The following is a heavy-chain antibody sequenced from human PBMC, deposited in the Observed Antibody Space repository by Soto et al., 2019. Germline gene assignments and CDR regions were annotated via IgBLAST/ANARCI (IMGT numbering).Heavy chain of an antibody. V-gene: IGHV1-18*01. J-gene: IGHJ4*02. Sequence: QVQLVQSGAEVKKPGASVKVSCKTSGYTFTNHGIDWVRQAPGQALEWMGWVNRYNGNTNYANDLQDRVTMTGDTSTSTAYMDLRSLRFDDTAVYYCAREAEGTYSPADFWGQGTLVTVSS. D-gene: IGHD2-15*01. CDR1: GYTFTNHG. CDR2: VNRYNGNT. CDR3: AREAEGTYSPADF.